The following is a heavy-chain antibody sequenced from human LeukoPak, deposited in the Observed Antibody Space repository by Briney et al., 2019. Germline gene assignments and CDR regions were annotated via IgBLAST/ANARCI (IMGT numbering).Heavy chain of an antibody. CDR1: GFTVSNSY. J-gene: IGHJ4*02. V-gene: IGHV3-53*01. D-gene: IGHD3-22*01. CDR2: IYTDGST. CDR3: VRDRGFYDTSPPD. Sequence: GSLRLSCAASGFTVSNSYLNWDRQAPGKGLEWVSVIYTDGSTFYADSVKGRFTISRDNSKNTLYLQMSSLRAEDTAVYYCVRDRGFYDTSPPDWGQGTLVTVSS.